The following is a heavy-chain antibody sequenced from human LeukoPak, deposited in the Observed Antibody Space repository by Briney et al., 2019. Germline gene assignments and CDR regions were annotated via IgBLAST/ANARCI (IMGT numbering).Heavy chain of an antibody. Sequence: ASVKVSCTASGYTFTKSDYMHWVRQAPGQGLEWMGIINPSDGTTFYAQKFQGRVTMTRDTSTNTVYMELSSLRSEDTAVFYYARGPTDMDFDYWGQGSLVTVSS. CDR3: ARGPTDMDFDY. J-gene: IGHJ4*02. V-gene: IGHV1-46*01. CDR2: INPSDGTT. CDR1: GYTFTKSDY.